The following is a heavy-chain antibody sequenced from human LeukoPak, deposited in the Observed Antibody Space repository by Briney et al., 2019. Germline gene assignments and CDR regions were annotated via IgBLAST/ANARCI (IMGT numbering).Heavy chain of an antibody. Sequence: SETLSLTCTVSGGSISSYYWSWIRQPPGKGLEWIGHIYYSGSTNYNPSLKSRVTISVDTSKNQFSLKLSSVTAADTAVYYCARKAGWLPGGYFDYWGQGTLVTVSS. CDR1: GGSISSYY. CDR3: ARKAGWLPGGYFDY. CDR2: IYYSGST. J-gene: IGHJ4*02. D-gene: IGHD6-19*01. V-gene: IGHV4-59*01.